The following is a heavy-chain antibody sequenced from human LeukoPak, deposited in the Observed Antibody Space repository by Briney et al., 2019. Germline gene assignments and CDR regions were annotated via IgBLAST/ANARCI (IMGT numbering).Heavy chain of an antibody. Sequence: ASVKVSCKASGYTFTGYYMHWVRQAPGQGLEWMGWINPNSGGTNYAQKFQGRVTMTRDTSISTAYMELSRLRSDDTAVYYCARFSRGRQGPPDYWGQGTLVTVSS. V-gene: IGHV1-2*02. D-gene: IGHD2-15*01. J-gene: IGHJ4*02. CDR1: GYTFTGYY. CDR2: INPNSGGT. CDR3: ARFSRGRQGPPDY.